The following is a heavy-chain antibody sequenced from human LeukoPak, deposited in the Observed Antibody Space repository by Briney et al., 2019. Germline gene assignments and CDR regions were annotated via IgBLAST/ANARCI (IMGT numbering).Heavy chain of an antibody. CDR3: AASQKSSRRFDY. Sequence: PSETLSLTCTVSGGSISSSTYYWGWIRQPPVKGLEWIGSIYYSGNTYYNPSLKSRLTISGDTSKNQFSLKLTSVAAADTAVYYCAASQKSSRRFDYWGQGTLVTVSS. CDR2: IYYSGNT. CDR1: GGSISSSTYY. V-gene: IGHV4-39*01. J-gene: IGHJ4*02.